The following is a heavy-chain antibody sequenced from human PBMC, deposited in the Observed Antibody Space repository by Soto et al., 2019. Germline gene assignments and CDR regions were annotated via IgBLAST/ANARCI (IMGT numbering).Heavy chain of an antibody. V-gene: IGHV1-69*02. Sequence: QVQLVQSGAEVKKPGSSVKVSCKASGGTFSSYTISWVRQAPGQGLEWMGRIIPILGIANYAQKFQGRVTXTXDXXTGTAYMELSSLGSEDTAVYYCARVPEHRSSSSDYWGKGTMVSVSS. CDR3: ARVPEHRSSSSDY. CDR1: GGTFSSYT. J-gene: IGHJ4*02. CDR2: IIPILGIA. D-gene: IGHD6-6*01.